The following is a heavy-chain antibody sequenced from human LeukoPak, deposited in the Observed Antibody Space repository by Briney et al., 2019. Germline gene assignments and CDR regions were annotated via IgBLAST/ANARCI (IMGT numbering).Heavy chain of an antibody. V-gene: IGHV3-30*04. CDR3: ARSYNWNDADLDY. D-gene: IGHD1-1*01. J-gene: IGHJ4*02. CDR2: ISYDGSNK. Sequence: TGGSLRLSCAASGFTFSSYAMHWVRQAPGKGLEWVAVISYDGSNKYYADSVKGRFTISRDNSKNTLYLQMNSLRAEDTAVYYCARSYNWNDADLDYWGQGTLVTVSS. CDR1: GFTFSSYA.